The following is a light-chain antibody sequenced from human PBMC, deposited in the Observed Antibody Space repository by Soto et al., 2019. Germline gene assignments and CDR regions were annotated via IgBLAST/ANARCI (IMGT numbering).Light chain of an antibody. Sequence: EVVLTQSPATLSLSPGEGATLSCRASQSVSSHLAWYQQKPGQAPRLLIYDASKRATGIPARFSGNGFGTYFTLTISSLEPEDFAVYYCQQLSSVITFGQGTRLEIK. CDR3: QQLSSVIT. V-gene: IGKV3-11*01. CDR2: DAS. CDR1: QSVSSH. J-gene: IGKJ5*01.